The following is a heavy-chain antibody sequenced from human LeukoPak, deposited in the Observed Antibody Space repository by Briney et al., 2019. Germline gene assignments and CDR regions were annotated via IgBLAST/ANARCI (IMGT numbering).Heavy chain of an antibody. CDR2: ISGSGGST. J-gene: IGHJ4*02. V-gene: IGHV3-23*01. D-gene: IGHD5-18*01. Sequence: GGSLRLSWAASGXTFSNYAVSWARQAPGKGLEWVSAISGSGGSTYYADSVKGRFTISRGNSNNTLYLQMNSLRADDTAVYYCTKGTIWLPFDYWGQGTLVTVSS. CDR3: TKGTIWLPFDY. CDR1: GXTFSNYA.